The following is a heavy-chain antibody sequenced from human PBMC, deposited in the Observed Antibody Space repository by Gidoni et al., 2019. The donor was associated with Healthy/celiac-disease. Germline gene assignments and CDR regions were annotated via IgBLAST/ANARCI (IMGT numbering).Heavy chain of an antibody. Sequence: QVQLVESGGGVVQPGRSLRLSCAASGFTFSSYGMHWVRQAPGKGLEWVAVIWYDGSNKYYADSVKGRFTISRDNSKNTLYLQMNSLRAEDTAVYYCARDGIVATFFDYWGQGTLVTVSS. V-gene: IGHV3-33*01. CDR2: IWYDGSNK. D-gene: IGHD5-12*01. CDR3: ARDGIVATFFDY. CDR1: GFTFSSYG. J-gene: IGHJ4*02.